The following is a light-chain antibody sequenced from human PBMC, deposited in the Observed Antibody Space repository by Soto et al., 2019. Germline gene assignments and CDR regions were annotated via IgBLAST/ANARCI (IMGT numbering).Light chain of an antibody. CDR1: QGISSY. Sequence: DIQLTRSPSSPSASVGDRVTITCRASQGISSYLAWYQQKPGKAPKLLIYAASTLQSGVPSRFSGSGSGTDFTLTISSLQTEDFATYYCQQLKSYPPITFGQGTRLEIK. CDR3: QQLKSYPPIT. V-gene: IGKV1-9*01. J-gene: IGKJ5*01. CDR2: AAS.